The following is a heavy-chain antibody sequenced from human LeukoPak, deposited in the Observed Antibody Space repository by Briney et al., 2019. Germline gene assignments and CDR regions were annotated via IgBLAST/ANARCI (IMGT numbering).Heavy chain of an antibody. D-gene: IGHD4-23*01. CDR2: IYHTGST. Sequence: SETLSLTCTVSGGSISSYYWSWIRQPPGKGLEWIGYIYHTGSTYYNPSLKSRVTISVDTSKNQFSLKLSSVTAADTAVYYCARGGNRYPTRALRWFFDYWGQGTLVTVSS. CDR3: ARGGNRYPTRALRWFFDY. V-gene: IGHV4-59*12. J-gene: IGHJ4*02. CDR1: GGSISSYY.